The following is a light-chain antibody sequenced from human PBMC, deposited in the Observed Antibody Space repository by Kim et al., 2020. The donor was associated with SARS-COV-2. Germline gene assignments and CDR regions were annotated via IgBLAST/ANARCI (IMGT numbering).Light chain of an antibody. CDR2: GAS. Sequence: SVSPGERATLACRASQSVSSNFAWYQQKPGQAPRLLIYGASTRATGIPARFSGSGSGTEFTLTISSLQSEDFAVYYCQQYNNWPLTFGGGTKLEI. J-gene: IGKJ4*01. V-gene: IGKV3-15*01. CDR1: QSVSSN. CDR3: QQYNNWPLT.